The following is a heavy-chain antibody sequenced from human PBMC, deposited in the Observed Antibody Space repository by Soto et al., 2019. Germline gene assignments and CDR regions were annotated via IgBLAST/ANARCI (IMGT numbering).Heavy chain of an antibody. J-gene: IGHJ5*02. CDR1: GGSISSYY. Sequence: SENLSLTCTASGGSISSYYWSWIRQPAGKGLEWIGRIYTSGSTNYNPSLKSRVTMSVDTSKNQFSLKLSSVTAADTAVYYCARDKATMTTVFWFDPWGQGTLVTVSS. CDR2: IYTSGST. CDR3: ARDKATMTTVFWFDP. V-gene: IGHV4-4*07. D-gene: IGHD4-4*01.